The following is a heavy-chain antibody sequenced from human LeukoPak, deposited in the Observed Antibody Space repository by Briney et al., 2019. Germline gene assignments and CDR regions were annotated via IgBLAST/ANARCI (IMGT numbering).Heavy chain of an antibody. CDR2: ISGSGGSA. J-gene: IGHJ4*02. V-gene: IGHV3-23*01. D-gene: IGHD5-18*01. CDR3: AKGGGGYSKRDDY. CDR1: GFTFSSYG. Sequence: PGGSLRLSCAASGFTFSSYGMSWVRQAPGKGLEWVSAISGSGGSAYYADSVKGRFTISRDNSKNTLYLQMNSLRPDDTAVYYCAKGGGGYSKRDDYWGQGTLVAVSS.